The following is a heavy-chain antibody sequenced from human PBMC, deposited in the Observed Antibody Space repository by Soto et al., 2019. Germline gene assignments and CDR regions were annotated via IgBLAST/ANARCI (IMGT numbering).Heavy chain of an antibody. Sequence: GESLKISCKGSGYSFTSYWIGWVRQMPGKGLEWMGIIYPGDSDTRYSPSFQGQVTISADKSISTAYLQWSSLKASDTAMYYCARHRGGSGSNPLPLDYWGQGTLVTVS. D-gene: IGHD3-3*01. CDR1: GYSFTSYW. J-gene: IGHJ4*02. CDR2: IYPGDSDT. CDR3: ARHRGGSGSNPLPLDY. V-gene: IGHV5-51*01.